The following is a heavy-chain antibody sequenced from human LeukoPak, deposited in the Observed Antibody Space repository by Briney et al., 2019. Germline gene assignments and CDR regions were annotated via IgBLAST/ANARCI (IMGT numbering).Heavy chain of an antibody. V-gene: IGHV3-23*01. CDR2: LSGSGGST. CDR3: ARDQNWFDP. J-gene: IGHJ5*02. CDR1: GFTFSSYA. Sequence: GGSLRLSCAASGFTFSSYAMSWVRQTSGKGLEWVSALSGSGGSTYYADSVKGRFTISRDNSKNTLYLQMNSLRAEDTAVYYCARDQNWFDPWGQGTLVTVSS.